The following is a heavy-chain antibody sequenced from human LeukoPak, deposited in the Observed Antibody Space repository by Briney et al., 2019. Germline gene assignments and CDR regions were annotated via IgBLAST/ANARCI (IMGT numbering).Heavy chain of an antibody. CDR3: ARTPREYQRPNDC. CDR2: INPNSGRT. D-gene: IGHD2-2*01. V-gene: IGHV1-2*02. CDR1: GYTLTGYY. Sequence: GASVKVFCKASGYTLTGYYIHWVRQAPGQGLVWMGWINPNSGRTNYAQNFEGSVSMTRDTSVTTDYMSLSRLISDESAVYYCARTPREYQRPNDCWGQGALVTVSS. J-gene: IGHJ4*02.